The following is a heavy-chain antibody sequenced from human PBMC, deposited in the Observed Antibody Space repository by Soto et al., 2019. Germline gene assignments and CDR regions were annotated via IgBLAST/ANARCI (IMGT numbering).Heavy chain of an antibody. Sequence: PSETLSLTCTVSGGSISSYYWSWIRQPPGKGLEWIGYIYYSGSTNYNPSLKSRVTISVDTSKNQFSLKLSSVTAADTAVYYCARDLRGYCGGDCGWFDPWGQGTLVTVSS. CDR3: ARDLRGYCGGDCGWFDP. J-gene: IGHJ5*02. D-gene: IGHD2-21*02. V-gene: IGHV4-59*01. CDR2: IYYSGST. CDR1: GGSISSYY.